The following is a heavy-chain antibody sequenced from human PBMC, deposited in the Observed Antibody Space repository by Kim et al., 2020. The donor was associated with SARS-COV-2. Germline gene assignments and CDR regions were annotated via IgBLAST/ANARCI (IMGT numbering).Heavy chain of an antibody. Sequence: PSLKSRVTISVRRSKNQFSLKLSSVTAADTAVYYCARRGAARIPGFDPWGQGTLVTVSS. CDR3: ARRGAARIPGFDP. J-gene: IGHJ5*02. V-gene: IGHV4-30-2*01. D-gene: IGHD6-6*01.